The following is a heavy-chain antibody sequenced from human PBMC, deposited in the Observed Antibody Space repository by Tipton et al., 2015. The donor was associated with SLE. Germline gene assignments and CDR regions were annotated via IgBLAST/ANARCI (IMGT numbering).Heavy chain of an antibody. D-gene: IGHD1-26*01. CDR3: ARRGASDGSYYSHYYYYMDV. Sequence: SLRLSCAASGFTFDDYGMSWVRQAPGKGLEWVSGINWNGGSTGYADSVKGRFTISRDNAKNSLYLQMNSLRAEDTAVYYCARRGASDGSYYSHYYYYMDVWGKGTTVTVSS. CDR1: GFTFDDYG. V-gene: IGHV3-20*04. J-gene: IGHJ6*03. CDR2: INWNGGST.